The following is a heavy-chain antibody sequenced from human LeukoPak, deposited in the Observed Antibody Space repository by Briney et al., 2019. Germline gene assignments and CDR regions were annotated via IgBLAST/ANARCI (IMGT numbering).Heavy chain of an antibody. D-gene: IGHD2-2*01. V-gene: IGHV5-51*01. CDR2: IYPGDSDT. CDR1: GYTFTSFW. J-gene: IGHJ4*02. CDR3: ARRLSSTPLYDF. Sequence: GESLKISCQGSGYTFTSFWIGWVRQTPGKGLEWMGIIYPGDSDTRYSSSFQGQVTISADKSISTAYLQWSSLKASDTAMYYCARRLSSTPLYDFWGQGTLVTVSS.